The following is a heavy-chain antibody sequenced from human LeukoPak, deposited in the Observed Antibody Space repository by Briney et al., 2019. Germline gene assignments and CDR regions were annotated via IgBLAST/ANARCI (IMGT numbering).Heavy chain of an antibody. D-gene: IGHD1-26*01. CDR1: GDSISSHY. V-gene: IGHV4-59*11. J-gene: IGHJ4*02. CDR2: IHYTGIT. Sequence: PSETLSLTCTVSGDSISSHYWSWFRQPPGKGLEWIGYIHYTGITKYNPSLKSGVTISLDTSKNQFSLKLSSVTTADTAVYYCARGPSGSYPAWGQGTLVTVSS. CDR3: ARGPSGSYPA.